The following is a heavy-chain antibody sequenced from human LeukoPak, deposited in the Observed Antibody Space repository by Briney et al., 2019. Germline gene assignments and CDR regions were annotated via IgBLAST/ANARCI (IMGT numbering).Heavy chain of an antibody. D-gene: IGHD2-21*02. CDR1: GYTFTSYD. V-gene: IGHV1-8*01. Sequence: ASVKVSCKASGYTFTSYDISWVRQATGQGLEWLGWMNPNSGNTGYAQKFQGRVTMTSDTSIDTAYMELSSLRSEDTAVYYCARLVVVTARSGDYWGQGTLVTVSS. CDR3: ARLVVVTARSGDY. CDR2: MNPNSGNT. J-gene: IGHJ4*02.